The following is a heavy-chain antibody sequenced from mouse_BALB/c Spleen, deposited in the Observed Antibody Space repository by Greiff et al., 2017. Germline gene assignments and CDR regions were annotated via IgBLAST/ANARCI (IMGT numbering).Heavy chain of an antibody. CDR3: ARGLYDYGAWFAY. J-gene: IGHJ3*01. Sequence: DVMLVESGGGLVKPGGSLKLSCAASGFTFSSYAMSWVRQTPEKRLEWVASISSGGSTYYPDSVKGRFTISRDNARNILYLQMSSLRSEDTAMYYCARGLYDYGAWFAYWGQGTLVTVSA. CDR2: ISSGGST. CDR1: GFTFSSYA. V-gene: IGHV5-6-5*01. D-gene: IGHD2-4*01.